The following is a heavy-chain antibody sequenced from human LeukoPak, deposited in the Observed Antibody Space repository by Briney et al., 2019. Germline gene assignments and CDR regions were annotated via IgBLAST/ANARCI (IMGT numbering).Heavy chain of an antibody. D-gene: IGHD1-26*01. Sequence: SETLSLTCTVSGGSISSYYWSWIRQPAGKGLEWIGRIYSTGSTNYNPSLKSRVTMSVDTSKNQFSLKLSSVTAADTAVYSCARTIVGATSFDYWGQGTLVTVSS. CDR3: ARTIVGATSFDY. CDR2: IYSTGST. J-gene: IGHJ4*02. V-gene: IGHV4-4*07. CDR1: GGSISSYY.